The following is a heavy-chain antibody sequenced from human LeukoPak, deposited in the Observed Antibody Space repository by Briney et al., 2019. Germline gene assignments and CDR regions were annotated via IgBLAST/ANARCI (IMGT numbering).Heavy chain of an antibody. Sequence: PSETLSLTCTVSGGSISSYYWSWIRQPAGKGLEWIGRIYTSGSTNYNPSLKSRVTMSVDTSKNQFSLKLSSVTAADTAVYYCARVARVPAASWPNYYYYMDVWGKGTTVTVSS. V-gene: IGHV4-4*07. CDR3: ARVARVPAASWPNYYYYMDV. CDR2: IYTSGST. J-gene: IGHJ6*03. CDR1: GGSISSYY. D-gene: IGHD2-2*01.